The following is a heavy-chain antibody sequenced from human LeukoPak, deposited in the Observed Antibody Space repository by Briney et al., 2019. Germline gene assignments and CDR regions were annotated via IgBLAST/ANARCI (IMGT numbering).Heavy chain of an antibody. CDR1: GFTFDDYG. CDR2: INWNGGST. V-gene: IGHV3-20*01. J-gene: IGHJ3*02. D-gene: IGHD6-19*01. CDR3: ARDSSGWYENAFDI. Sequence: PGGSLRLSCAASGFTFDDYGMSWVRQAPGKGLGWVSGINWNGGSTGYADSVKGRFTISRDNAKNSLYLQMNSLGAEDTALYHCARDSSGWYENAFDIWGQGTMVTVSS.